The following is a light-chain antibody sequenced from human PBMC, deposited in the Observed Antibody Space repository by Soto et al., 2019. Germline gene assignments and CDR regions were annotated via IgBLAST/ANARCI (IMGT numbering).Light chain of an antibody. CDR2: DAS. J-gene: IGKJ2*01. CDR3: QQRGDWPLYT. V-gene: IGKV3-11*01. CDR1: QSVSDY. Sequence: EVVLTQSPATLSLSPGERATLSCRASQSVSDYLAWYQQKPGQAPRLLIYDASNRATGVPARFSGSGSGTDFTLTISSLKPEDFAVYYCQQRGDWPLYTFGQGSKLEIK.